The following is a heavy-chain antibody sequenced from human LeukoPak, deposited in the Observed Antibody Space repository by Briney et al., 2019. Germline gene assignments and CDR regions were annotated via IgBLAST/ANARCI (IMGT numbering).Heavy chain of an antibody. CDR3: ARGQVGYYYYYMDV. Sequence: ASVKVSCKASGYTFTGYYMHWVRQAPGQGLEWMGWINPNSGGTNYAQKFQGRVTITRNTSISTAYMELSSLRSEDTAVYYCARGQVGYYYYYMDVWGKGTTVTVSS. CDR2: INPNSGGT. CDR1: GYTFTGYY. J-gene: IGHJ6*03. V-gene: IGHV1-2*02.